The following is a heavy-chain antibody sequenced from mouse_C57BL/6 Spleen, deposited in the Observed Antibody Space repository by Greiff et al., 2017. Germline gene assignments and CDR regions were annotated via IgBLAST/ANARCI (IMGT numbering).Heavy chain of an antibody. CDR1: GYSITSGYY. CDR3: AREGAYYYGSSSWFAY. J-gene: IGHJ3*01. Sequence: EVKLMESGPGLVKPSQSLSLTCSVTGYSITSGYYWNWIRQFPGNKLEWMGYISYDGSNNYNPSLKNRISITRDTSKNQFFLKLNAVTTEDTATYYCAREGAYYYGSSSWFAYWGKGTLVTVSA. CDR2: ISYDGSN. D-gene: IGHD1-1*01. V-gene: IGHV3-6*01.